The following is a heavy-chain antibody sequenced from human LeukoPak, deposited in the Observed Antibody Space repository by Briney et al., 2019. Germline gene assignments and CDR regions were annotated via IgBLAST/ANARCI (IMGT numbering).Heavy chain of an antibody. Sequence: GGSLRLSCAASGFTFSTNGMHWVRQAPGKGLEWVAVISYDGSNKYYADSVKGRFTISRDNSKNTLYLQMNSLRAEDTAVFYCAKDRHDYSNSFDYWGQGTLVTVSS. CDR3: AKDRHDYSNSFDY. D-gene: IGHD4-11*01. J-gene: IGHJ4*02. CDR1: GFTFSTNG. V-gene: IGHV3-30*18. CDR2: ISYDGSNK.